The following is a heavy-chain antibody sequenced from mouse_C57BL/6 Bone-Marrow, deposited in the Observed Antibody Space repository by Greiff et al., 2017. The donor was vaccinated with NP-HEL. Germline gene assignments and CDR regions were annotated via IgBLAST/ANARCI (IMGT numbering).Heavy chain of an antibody. V-gene: IGHV1-42*01. Sequence: EVQLQQSGPELVKPGASVKISCKASGYSFTGYYMNWVKQSPEKSLEWIGEINPSTGGTTYNQKFKAKATLTVDKSSSTAYMQLKSLTSEDSAVYYCARSRYGMDYWGQGTSVTVSS. CDR2: INPSTGGT. CDR1: GYSFTGYY. CDR3: ARSRYGMDY. J-gene: IGHJ4*01.